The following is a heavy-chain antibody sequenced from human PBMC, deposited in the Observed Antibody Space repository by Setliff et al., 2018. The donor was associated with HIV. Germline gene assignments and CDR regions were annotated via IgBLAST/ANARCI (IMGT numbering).Heavy chain of an antibody. CDR3: GRVPYRSAWFSGGHNPFDV. J-gene: IGHJ3*01. Sequence: GASVKVSCKASAYSFSKYGISWVRQAPGQGLEWMGWISGFSGNTKYGQNFQGRVTMTMDTSTSTVYMELRSLRSDDTAVYYCGRVPYRSAWFSGGHNPFDVWGQGTMVTVSS. CDR2: ISGFSGNT. V-gene: IGHV1-18*01. CDR1: AYSFSKYG. D-gene: IGHD6-19*01.